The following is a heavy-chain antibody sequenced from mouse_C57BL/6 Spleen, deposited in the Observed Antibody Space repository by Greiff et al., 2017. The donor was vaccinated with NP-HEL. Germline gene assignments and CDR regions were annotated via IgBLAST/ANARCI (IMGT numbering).Heavy chain of an antibody. J-gene: IGHJ3*01. Sequence: QVQLKQSGPELVKPGASVKISCKASGYAFSSSWMNWVKQRPGKGLEWIGRIYPGDGDTNYNGKFKGKATLTADKSSSTAYMQLSSLTSEDSAVYFCARDGGWLLTAYWGQGTLVTVSA. CDR1: GYAFSSSW. CDR3: ARDGGWLLTAY. CDR2: IYPGDGDT. V-gene: IGHV1-82*01. D-gene: IGHD2-3*01.